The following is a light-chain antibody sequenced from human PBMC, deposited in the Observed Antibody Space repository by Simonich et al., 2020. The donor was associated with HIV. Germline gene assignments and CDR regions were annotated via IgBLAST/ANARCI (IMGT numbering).Light chain of an antibody. CDR1: SSNIGAGYD. V-gene: IGLV1-40*01. CDR3: NSYTTTSTYV. Sequence: QSVLTQPPSVSGAPGQRVTISCTGNSSNIGAGYDVHWYQQLPGTAPKLLIYGNSNRPSGVPDRFSGSKSGTSASLAITGLQAEDEADYYCNSYTTTSTYVFGTGTKVTLL. CDR2: GNS. J-gene: IGLJ1*01.